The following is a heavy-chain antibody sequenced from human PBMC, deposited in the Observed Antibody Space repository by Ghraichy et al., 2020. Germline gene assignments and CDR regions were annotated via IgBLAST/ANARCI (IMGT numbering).Heavy chain of an antibody. CDR1: GGSFSGYY. J-gene: IGHJ5*02. D-gene: IGHD6-19*01. Sequence: SETLSLTCAVYGGSFSGYYWSWIRQPPGKGLEWIGEINHSGSTNYNPSLKSRVTISVDTSKNQFSLKLSSVTAADTAVYYCANSPGIAVAGLNPIPWGQGTLVTVSS. V-gene: IGHV4-34*01. CDR2: INHSGST. CDR3: ANSPGIAVAGLNPIP.